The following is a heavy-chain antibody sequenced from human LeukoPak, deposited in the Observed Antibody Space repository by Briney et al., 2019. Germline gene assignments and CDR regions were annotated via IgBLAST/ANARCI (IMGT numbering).Heavy chain of an antibody. CDR1: GFSLSTPEMC. CDR3: ARMTPYSPSFDY. CDR2: MDWDDDK. J-gene: IGHJ4*02. Sequence: GPALSNPTPTLTFTSTLSGFSLSTPEMCVTWIPQPPGKALEWFALMDWDDDKCYSPTLSTRLTISKDTPKNQVVIRMTNVDHVDTGTYYCARMTPYSPSFDYWGQAALITVSS. D-gene: IGHD2-15*01. V-gene: IGHV2-70*01.